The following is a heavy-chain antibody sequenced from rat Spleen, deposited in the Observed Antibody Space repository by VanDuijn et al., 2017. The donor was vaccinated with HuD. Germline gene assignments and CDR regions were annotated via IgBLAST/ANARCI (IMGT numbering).Heavy chain of an antibody. CDR2: ISTGGGTT. CDR1: GFTFSDYA. D-gene: IGHD1-4*01. CDR3: ARQPGPFDY. V-gene: IGHV5S23*01. J-gene: IGHJ2*01. Sequence: EVQLVESGGGFVQPGRSLKLSCAASGFTFSDYAMAWVRQAPKKGLEWVASISTGGGTTYYRDSVKGRFTISRDNSKSTLYLQMDSLRSEDTATYYCARQPGPFDYWGQGVMVTVSS.